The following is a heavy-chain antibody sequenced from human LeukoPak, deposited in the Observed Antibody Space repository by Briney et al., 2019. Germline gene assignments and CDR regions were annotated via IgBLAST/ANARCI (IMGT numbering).Heavy chain of an antibody. CDR1: GGSISSYY. CDR3: ARLTQDIVAVPAARRVGWFDP. CDR2: IYYSGST. V-gene: IGHV4-59*01. D-gene: IGHD2-2*01. Sequence: KPSETLSLTYTVSGGSISSYYWSWIRQPPGKGLEWIGYIYYSGSTNYNPSLKSRVTISVDTSKNQFSLKLSSATAADTAVYYCARLTQDIVAVPAARRVGWFDPWGQGTLVTVSS. J-gene: IGHJ5*02.